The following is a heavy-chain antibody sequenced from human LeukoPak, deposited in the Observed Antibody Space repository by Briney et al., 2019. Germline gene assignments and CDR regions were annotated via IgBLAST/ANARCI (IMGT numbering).Heavy chain of an antibody. CDR1: GFTSRNHA. CDR2: ISDDGSSK. D-gene: IGHD1-26*01. Sequence: GGSLRLSCAASGFTSRNHAIHWVRQAPGKGLEWVAVISDDGSSKYYADSVKGRFIISRDNSKNTLYLQMNSLRAEETAVYFCARGHSGSYWLIDYWGQGTLVIVSS. J-gene: IGHJ4*02. CDR3: ARGHSGSYWLIDY. V-gene: IGHV3-30-3*01.